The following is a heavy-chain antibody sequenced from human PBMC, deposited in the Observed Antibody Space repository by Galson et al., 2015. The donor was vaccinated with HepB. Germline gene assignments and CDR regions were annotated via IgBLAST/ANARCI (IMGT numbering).Heavy chain of an antibody. J-gene: IGHJ2*01. Sequence: LSLTCTVSGGSISGYYWSWIRQSPGKGLEWIGYIYHSGSANYNYNPSLKSRVTILVDTSKNQFSLKLSSVTAADTAVYYCARAPSAIIVKYFDLWGRGTLVTVSS. V-gene: IGHV4-59*01. CDR3: ARAPSAIIVKYFDL. CDR1: GGSISGYY. D-gene: IGHD2/OR15-2a*01. CDR2: IYHSGSANY.